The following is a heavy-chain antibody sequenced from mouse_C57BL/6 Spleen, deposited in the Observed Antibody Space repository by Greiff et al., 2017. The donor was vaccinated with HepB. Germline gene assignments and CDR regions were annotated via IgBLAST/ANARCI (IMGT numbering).Heavy chain of an antibody. CDR2: IRSKSNNYAT. CDR3: GRGQLRLGYYAMDY. V-gene: IGHV10-1*01. Sequence: EVKLQESGGGLVQPKGSLKLSCAASGFSFNTYAMNWVRQAPGKGLEWVARIRSKSNNYATYYADSVKDRFTISRDDSESMLYLQMNNLKTEDTDMYYCGRGQLRLGYYAMDYWGQGTSVTVSS. D-gene: IGHD3-2*02. CDR1: GFSFNTYA. J-gene: IGHJ4*01.